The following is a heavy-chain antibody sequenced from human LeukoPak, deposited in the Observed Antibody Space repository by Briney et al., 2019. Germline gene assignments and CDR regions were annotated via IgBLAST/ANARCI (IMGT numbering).Heavy chain of an antibody. CDR3: ARVREMATIGVFDY. J-gene: IGHJ4*02. CDR1: GFTFSDYY. V-gene: IGHV3-11*04. CDR2: ISSSGSTI. Sequence: PGGSLRLSXAASGFTFSDYYMSWIRQAPGKGLEWVSYISSSGSTIYYADSVKGRFTISRDNAKNSLYLQMNSLRAEDTAVYYCARVREMATIGVFDYWGQGTLVTVSS. D-gene: IGHD5-24*01.